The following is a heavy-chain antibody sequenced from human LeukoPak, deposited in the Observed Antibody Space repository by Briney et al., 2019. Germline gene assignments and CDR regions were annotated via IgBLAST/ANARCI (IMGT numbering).Heavy chain of an antibody. J-gene: IGHJ5*02. CDR3: ARDHGGWSENWFDP. CDR1: GYTFTSYG. CDR2: ISAYNGNT. Sequence: ASVKVSCKASGYTFTSYGISWVRQAPGQGLEWMGWISAYNGNTNYAQKLQGRVTMTTDTSTSTAYMELSSLRSEDTAVYYCARDHGGWSENWFDPWGQGTLVTVSS. D-gene: IGHD6-19*01. V-gene: IGHV1-18*01.